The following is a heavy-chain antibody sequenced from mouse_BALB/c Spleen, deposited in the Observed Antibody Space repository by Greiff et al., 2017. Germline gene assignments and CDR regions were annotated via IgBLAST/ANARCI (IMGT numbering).Heavy chain of an antibody. Sequence: EVHLVESGGGLVQPGGSLRLSCATSGFTFTDYYMSWVRQPPGKALEWLGFIRNKANGYTTEYSASVKGRFTISRDNSQSILYLQMNTLRAEDSATYYCARDRGDYDDEGYFDYWGQGTTLTVSS. V-gene: IGHV7-3*02. CDR3: ARDRGDYDDEGYFDY. J-gene: IGHJ2*01. CDR1: GFTFTDYY. D-gene: IGHD2-4*01. CDR2: IRNKANGYTT.